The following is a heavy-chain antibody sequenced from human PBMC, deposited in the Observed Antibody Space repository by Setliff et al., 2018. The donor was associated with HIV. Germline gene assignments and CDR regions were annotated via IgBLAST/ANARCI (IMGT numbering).Heavy chain of an antibody. CDR2: INPNSSDT. J-gene: IGHJ5*02. D-gene: IGHD4-17*01. Sequence: GASVKVSCKASGYSSSTYAISWVRQAPGQGLEWMGWINPNSSDTNYAQKFQGRVTMTRDTSISTAYMELSRLRSDDTAVYYCARDGDYGEYGAWGQGTLVTVSS. CDR3: ARDGDYGEYGA. V-gene: IGHV1-2*02. CDR1: GYSSSTYA.